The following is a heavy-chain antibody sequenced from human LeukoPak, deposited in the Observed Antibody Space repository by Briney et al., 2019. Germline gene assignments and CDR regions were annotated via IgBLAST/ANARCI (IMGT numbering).Heavy chain of an antibody. V-gene: IGHV4-61*02. Sequence: PSGTLSLTCTVSGYSISSGYYWGWIRQPAGKGLEWIGRIHTSGSTKYNPSLKSRVTISVDTSKNQFSLKLSSVTAADTAVYYCAREGSSGWNAFDIWGQGTMVTVPS. J-gene: IGHJ3*02. CDR2: IHTSGST. CDR1: GYSISSGYY. D-gene: IGHD6-19*01. CDR3: AREGSSGWNAFDI.